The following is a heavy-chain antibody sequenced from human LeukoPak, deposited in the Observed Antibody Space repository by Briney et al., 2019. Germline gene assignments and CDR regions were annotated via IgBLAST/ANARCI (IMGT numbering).Heavy chain of an antibody. CDR1: GFTFSSYE. D-gene: IGHD5-18*01. Sequence: GGSLRLSCAASGFTFSSYEMNWVRQAPGKGLEWVSYISSSGSTIYYADSVKGRFTISRDNAKNSLYLQMNSLRAEDTAVYYCARGYGYSYGYFRGSAFDIWGQGTMVTVSS. CDR2: ISSSGSTI. V-gene: IGHV3-48*03. CDR3: ARGYGYSYGYFRGSAFDI. J-gene: IGHJ3*02.